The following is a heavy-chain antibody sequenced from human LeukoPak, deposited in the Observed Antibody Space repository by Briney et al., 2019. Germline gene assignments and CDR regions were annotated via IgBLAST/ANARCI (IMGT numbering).Heavy chain of an antibody. Sequence: ASVKVSCKASGYTFTSYDINWVRQATGQGLAWMGWMNPNSGNTGYAQKFQGRVTMTRNTSISTAYMELSSLRSEDTAVYYCARGGYDFWSGYLLGYYYGMDVWGQGTTVTVSS. CDR1: GYTFTSYD. D-gene: IGHD3-3*01. CDR3: ARGGYDFWSGYLLGYYYGMDV. J-gene: IGHJ6*02. CDR2: MNPNSGNT. V-gene: IGHV1-8*01.